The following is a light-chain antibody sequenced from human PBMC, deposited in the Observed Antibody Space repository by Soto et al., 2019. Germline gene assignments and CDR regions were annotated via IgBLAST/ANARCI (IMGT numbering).Light chain of an antibody. CDR2: VNS. Sequence: QSVLTQPPSVSGAPGQRVTISCTGSSSNIGAGYDVHWYQQLPGTAPKLLIYVNSNRPSGVPDRFSGSKSGTSDSLAITGLQAEDEADYFCQSYDSSLSGNVVFGGGTKLTVL. V-gene: IGLV1-40*01. J-gene: IGLJ2*01. CDR3: QSYDSSLSGNVV. CDR1: SSNIGAGYD.